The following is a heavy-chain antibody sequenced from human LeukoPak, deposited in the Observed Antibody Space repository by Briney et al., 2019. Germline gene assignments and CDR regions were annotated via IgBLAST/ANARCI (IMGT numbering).Heavy chain of an antibody. Sequence: GGSLRLSCAASGFTFSDYYISWIRQAPGKGLEWVSYISSSVSTIYYADSVKGRFTISRDNAKNSLYLQMNSLRAEDTAVYYCARDHRGYCSSTSCYTYWFDPWGQGTLVTVSS. J-gene: IGHJ5*02. V-gene: IGHV3-11*04. CDR3: ARDHRGYCSSTSCYTYWFDP. CDR2: ISSSVSTI. CDR1: GFTFSDYY. D-gene: IGHD2-2*02.